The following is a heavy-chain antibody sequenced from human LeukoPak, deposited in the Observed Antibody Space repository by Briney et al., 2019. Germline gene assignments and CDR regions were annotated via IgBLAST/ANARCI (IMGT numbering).Heavy chain of an antibody. CDR1: GYTFTSYD. Sequence: GASVKVSCKASGYTFTSYDINWVRQATGQELEWMGWMNPHSDNTAYAQKFQGRVTITKNTSISTAYMELSSLRSDDTAVYYCTRRANGRRYNWFDTWGQGTLVTVSS. J-gene: IGHJ5*02. D-gene: IGHD2-8*01. CDR3: TRRANGRRYNWFDT. CDR2: MNPHSDNT. V-gene: IGHV1-8*01.